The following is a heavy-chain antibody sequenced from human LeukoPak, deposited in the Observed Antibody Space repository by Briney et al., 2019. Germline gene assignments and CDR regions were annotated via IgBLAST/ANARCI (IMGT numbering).Heavy chain of an antibody. J-gene: IGHJ4*02. CDR1: GFTFSSYA. V-gene: IGHV3-23*01. CDR3: ARDYCSSTSCHGDY. CDR2: ISGSGGST. Sequence: GGSLRLSCAASGFTFSSYAMSWVRQAPGKGLEWVSAISGSGGSTYYADSVKGRFTISRDNSKNTLYLQMNSLRAEDTAVYYCARDYCSSTSCHGDYWGQGTLVTVSS. D-gene: IGHD2-2*01.